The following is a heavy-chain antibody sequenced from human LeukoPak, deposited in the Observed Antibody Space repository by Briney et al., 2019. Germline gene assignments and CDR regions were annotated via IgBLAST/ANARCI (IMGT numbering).Heavy chain of an antibody. V-gene: IGHV1-8*03. CDR2: MNPNSGNT. J-gene: IGHJ5*02. CDR1: GYTFTSYD. CDR3: ARGVHVRKYDSNENCFDP. Sequence: GASVKVSCKASGYTFTSYDINWVRQATGQGLEWMGWMNPNSGNTGYAQKFQGRVTITRNTSISTAYMELSSLRSEDTAVYYCARGVHVRKYDSNENCFDPWGQGTLVTVSS. D-gene: IGHD3-22*01.